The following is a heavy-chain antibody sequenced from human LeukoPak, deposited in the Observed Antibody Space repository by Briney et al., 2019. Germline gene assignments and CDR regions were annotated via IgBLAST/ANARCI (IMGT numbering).Heavy chain of an antibody. Sequence: VGSLRLSCAASGFTFSSYWMHWVRQAPGKGLVWVSRINSDGSSTSYADSVKGRFTISRDNAKKSLYLRMNSLRVEDTGVYYCASWGEGALDNWGQGTLVTVSS. CDR2: INSDGSST. CDR3: ASWGEGALDN. CDR1: GFTFSSYW. V-gene: IGHV3-74*01. J-gene: IGHJ4*02. D-gene: IGHD1-26*01.